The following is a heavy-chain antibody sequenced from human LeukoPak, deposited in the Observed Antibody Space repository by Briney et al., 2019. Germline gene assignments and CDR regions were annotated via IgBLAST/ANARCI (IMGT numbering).Heavy chain of an antibody. CDR3: ATSLSPLYDSSGYYYPFDY. V-gene: IGHV1-46*01. D-gene: IGHD3-22*01. CDR1: GYTFTSYF. CDR2: INPSGGTT. J-gene: IGHJ4*02. Sequence: ASVKVSCKASGYTFTSYFMHWVRQAPGQGLAWMGVINPSGGTTRYAQKFQDRVTMTEDTSTDTAYMELNSLRSEDTAVYYCATSLSPLYDSSGYYYPFDYWVQGTQVTVSS.